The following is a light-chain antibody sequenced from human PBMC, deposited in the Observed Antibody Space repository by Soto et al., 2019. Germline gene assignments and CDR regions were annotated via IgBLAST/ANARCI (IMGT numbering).Light chain of an antibody. V-gene: IGKV3-15*01. CDR2: GAS. J-gene: IGKJ3*01. CDR1: QSARSN. CDR3: RHYNSWPCT. Sequence: EIMMTQSPSTLSVSPGDRVTLYCRARQSARSNKARYQQKPGQAPRLLIYGASTRATGIPERFSGSGAATGFIRLSSSLQSEDVAVVYWRHYNSWPCTFGPGTKVDIK.